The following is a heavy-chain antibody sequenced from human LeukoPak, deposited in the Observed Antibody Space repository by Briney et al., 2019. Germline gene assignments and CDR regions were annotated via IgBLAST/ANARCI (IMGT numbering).Heavy chain of an antibody. D-gene: IGHD1-20*01. Sequence: GASVKLSCKASGYTFTGYYMHWVRQAPGQGLEWMGGINPNSGGTNYAQKFQGRVTMTRDTSISTAYMELSRLRSDDRAVYYCARCQMTYNWNDGNDAFDIWGQGTMVTVSS. CDR3: ARCQMTYNWNDGNDAFDI. CDR2: INPNSGGT. V-gene: IGHV1-2*02. J-gene: IGHJ3*02. CDR1: GYTFTGYY.